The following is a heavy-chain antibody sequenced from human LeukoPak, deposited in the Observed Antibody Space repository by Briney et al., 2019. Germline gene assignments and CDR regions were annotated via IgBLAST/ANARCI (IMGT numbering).Heavy chain of an antibody. CDR1: GGSISSYY. V-gene: IGHV4-59*01. J-gene: IGHJ4*02. CDR2: IYYRGST. D-gene: IGHD6-19*01. Sequence: PSETLSLTCTVSGGSISSYYWSWLRQPPGKGLEWIGYIYYRGSTNYNPSLKSRDTISVDTSKNQFSLKLSSVTAADTAVYYCARAVAGRFDYWGQGTLVTVSS. CDR3: ARAVAGRFDY.